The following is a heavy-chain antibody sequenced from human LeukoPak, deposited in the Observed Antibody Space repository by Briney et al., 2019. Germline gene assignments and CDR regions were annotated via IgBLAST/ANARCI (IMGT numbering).Heavy chain of an antibody. Sequence: GGSLRLSCAASGFTFSSYWMNWVRQAPGKGLEWVSSISSSSSYIYYADSVKGRFTISRDNAKNSLYLQMNSLRAEDTALYYCAKDGSSGWYATYFDYWGQGVLVTVSS. D-gene: IGHD6-19*01. J-gene: IGHJ4*02. CDR1: GFTFSSYW. V-gene: IGHV3-21*04. CDR3: AKDGSSGWYATYFDY. CDR2: ISSSSSYI.